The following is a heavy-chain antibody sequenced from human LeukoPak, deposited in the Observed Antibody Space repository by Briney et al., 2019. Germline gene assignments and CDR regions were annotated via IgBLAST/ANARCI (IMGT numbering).Heavy chain of an antibody. CDR2: IYPSGGST. Sequence: ASVKISCKASGYTFTSYYLHWVRQAPGQGLEWMGVIYPSGGSTSYAQKFQGRVTLTKDTSTSTVYIELSSLRSDDTAIFYCARMAMDTAMVTNFFDLWGQGTLVTVSA. J-gene: IGHJ4*02. CDR1: GYTFTSYY. CDR3: ARMAMDTAMVTNFFDL. V-gene: IGHV1-46*01. D-gene: IGHD5-18*01.